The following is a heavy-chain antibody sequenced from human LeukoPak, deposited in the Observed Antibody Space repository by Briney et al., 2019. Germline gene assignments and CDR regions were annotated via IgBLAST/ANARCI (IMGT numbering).Heavy chain of an antibody. CDR1: GFTFITSA. CDR2: IAVGSGNT. J-gene: IGHJ6*02. CDR3: AADYNWNLDYYYYYGMDV. Sequence: ASVWVSCKASGFTFITSAMQWVRQARGQRLEWIGWIAVGSGNTNYAQKFQERVTITRDMSTSTAYMELSSLRSEDTAVYYCAADYNWNLDYYYYYGMDVWALGHTLTVSS. V-gene: IGHV1-58*02. D-gene: IGHD1-20*01.